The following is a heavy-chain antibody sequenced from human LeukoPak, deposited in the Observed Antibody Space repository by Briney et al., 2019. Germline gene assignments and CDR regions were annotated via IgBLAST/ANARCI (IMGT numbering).Heavy chain of an antibody. J-gene: IGHJ6*02. Sequence: PGGSLRLSCVASGVTSRNSWMHWVRQAPGKGLVWVSRITIDGGSTTYADSVKGRFTISRDSAKNTLYLQMNSLRAEDTAVYYCTRDRFYAMDAWGQGTTVTVSS. CDR3: TRDRFYAMDA. CDR1: GVTSRNSW. V-gene: IGHV3-74*03. CDR2: ITIDGGST.